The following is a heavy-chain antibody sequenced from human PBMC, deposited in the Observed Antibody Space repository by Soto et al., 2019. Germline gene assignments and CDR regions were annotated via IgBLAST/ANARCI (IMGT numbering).Heavy chain of an antibody. CDR1: GFIFSSYS. V-gene: IGHV3-23*01. J-gene: IGHJ6*02. Sequence: EVQVLESGGGLAQPGGSLRLSCAVSGFIFSSYSMAWVRQAPGRGLEWVSSISESGAGSYTDSVKGRFTISRDNSKNTLYLQMNNLRVDDTAVYYCATPRGSGRYILYNGMDVRGQGTTVTVSS. CDR3: ATPRGSGRYILYNGMDV. D-gene: IGHD2-15*01. CDR2: ISESGAGS.